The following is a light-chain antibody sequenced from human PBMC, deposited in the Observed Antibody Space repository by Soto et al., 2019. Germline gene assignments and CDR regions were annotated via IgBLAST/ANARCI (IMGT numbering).Light chain of an antibody. CDR3: QQSYSSPYT. Sequence: DIPMTQSPSSLSASVRDRVTITCRASQTISNYLNWYQQKPGKAPTLLIYAASNLQSGVPSRFSGSDSGTDFTLTINGLQPEDVATYYCQQSYSSPYTFGQGTKLEIK. V-gene: IGKV1-39*01. J-gene: IGKJ2*01. CDR2: AAS. CDR1: QTISNY.